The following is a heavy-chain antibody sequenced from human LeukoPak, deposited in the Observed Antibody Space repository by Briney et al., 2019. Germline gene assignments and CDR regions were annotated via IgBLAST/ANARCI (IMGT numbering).Heavy chain of an antibody. CDR2: ISGGGDAT. Sequence: GGSLRLSCAASGFTFNNYAMSWVRQAPGKGLEWVSAISGGGDATKYADSVKGRFTISRDNSKNTLSLQMNSLRAEDTAVYYCANIQQLGHYWGQGTLVTVSS. D-gene: IGHD6-13*01. J-gene: IGHJ4*02. CDR3: ANIQQLGHY. V-gene: IGHV3-23*01. CDR1: GFTFNNYA.